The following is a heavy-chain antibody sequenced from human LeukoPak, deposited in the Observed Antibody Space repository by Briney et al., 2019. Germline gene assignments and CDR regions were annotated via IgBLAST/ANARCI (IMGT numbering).Heavy chain of an antibody. J-gene: IGHJ4*02. Sequence: PGGSLRLSCAASGFTFSRYAMSWVRQAPGKGLEWVSSIGGSGGSTYYADSVKGRFTISRDNSKNTLYLQMNSLRAEDTAVYYCAKVETAAAATLRRFDYWGQGTLVTVSS. CDR2: IGGSGGST. CDR1: GFTFSRYA. D-gene: IGHD6-13*01. CDR3: AKVETAAAATLRRFDY. V-gene: IGHV3-23*01.